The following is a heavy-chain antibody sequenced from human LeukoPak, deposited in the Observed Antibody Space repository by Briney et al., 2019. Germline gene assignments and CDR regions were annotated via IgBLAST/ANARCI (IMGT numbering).Heavy chain of an antibody. D-gene: IGHD4-17*01. CDR1: GGSIGSGDYY. V-gene: IGHV4-30-4*08. Sequence: PSETLSLTCTVSGGSIGSGDYYGSWIRQPPGKGLEWIGYIYYSGSTYYNPSLKSRVTISVDTSKNQFSLKLSSVTAADTAVYYCARAFLYGDYPFGFDYWGQGTLVTVSS. CDR3: ARAFLYGDYPFGFDY. J-gene: IGHJ4*02. CDR2: IYYSGST.